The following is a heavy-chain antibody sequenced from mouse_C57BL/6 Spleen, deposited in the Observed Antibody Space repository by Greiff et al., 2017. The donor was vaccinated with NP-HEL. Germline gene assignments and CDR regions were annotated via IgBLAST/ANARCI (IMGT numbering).Heavy chain of an antibody. CDR3: ARRRAGRYAMDY. D-gene: IGHD3-1*01. CDR1: GYAFSSSW. CDR2: IDPGDGDT. V-gene: IGHV1-82*01. Sequence: QVQLQQSGPELVKPGASVKISCKASGYAFSSSWMNWVKQRPGKGLEWIGRIDPGDGDTNYNGKFKGKATLTADKSSSTAYMQLSSLTSEDSAVYFCARRRAGRYAMDYWGQGTSVTVSS. J-gene: IGHJ4*01.